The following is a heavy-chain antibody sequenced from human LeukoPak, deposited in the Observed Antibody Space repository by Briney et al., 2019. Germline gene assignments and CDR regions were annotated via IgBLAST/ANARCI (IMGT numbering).Heavy chain of an antibody. V-gene: IGHV2-5*02. J-gene: IGHJ4*02. CDR1: GFSVDTNGLA. Sequence: SGPTLVNPTQTLTPTCTVAGFSVDTNGLAVGWIRQPPGKALEWLALIYWADDKRYSPSLKSRLTITKDTSRNQVVLTMTNVDPADTGTYYCAQRSSKLAGPRFAFWGQGTLVTVSS. D-gene: IGHD6-19*01. CDR2: IYWADDK. CDR3: AQRSSKLAGPRFAF.